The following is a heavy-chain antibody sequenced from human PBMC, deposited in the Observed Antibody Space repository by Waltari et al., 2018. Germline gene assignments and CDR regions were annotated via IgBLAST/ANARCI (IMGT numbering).Heavy chain of an antibody. Sequence: QVQLQESGPGLVKSSQTLSLTCTVPGGSISSGGYHWSWIRQRPGKGLEWIGYIYYRGSTYYNPSLKSRLVISVDTSKNQFSLKLNSVTAADTAVYYCANQRDPTGFFDLWGRGTLVTVSS. CDR1: GGSISSGGYH. J-gene: IGHJ2*01. V-gene: IGHV4-31*03. CDR3: ANQRDPTGFFDL. CDR2: IYYRGST.